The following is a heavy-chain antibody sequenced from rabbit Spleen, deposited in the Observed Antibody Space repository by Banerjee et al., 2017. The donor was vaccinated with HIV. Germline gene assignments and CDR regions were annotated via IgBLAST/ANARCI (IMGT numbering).Heavy chain of an antibody. J-gene: IGHJ3*01. CDR3: ARSNDYSNYGYLTRLDL. CDR2: IISSNGGI. CDR1: GFSFSSTYF. Sequence: QELLVESGGDLVQPEGSLTLTCAASGFSFSSTYFMCWVRQAPGKGLEWIACIISSNGGIYYANWVNGRFTISKTSSTVDLKMTSLTAADTAMYFCARSNDYSNYGYLTRLDLWAKGPWSPS. D-gene: IGHD6-1*01. V-gene: IGHV1S45*01.